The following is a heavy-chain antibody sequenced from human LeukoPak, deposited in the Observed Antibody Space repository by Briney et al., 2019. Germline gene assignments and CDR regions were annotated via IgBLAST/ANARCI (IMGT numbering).Heavy chain of an antibody. Sequence: SETLSLTCSVSGDSISGYSWSWIRQPPGKGLEWIGYIYYSGSTNYNPSLKSRVTISVDTSKNQFSLKLSSVTAADTAVYYCARQSGWQYYFDYWGQGTLVTVSS. CDR2: IYYSGST. V-gene: IGHV4-59*08. CDR3: ARQSGWQYYFDY. D-gene: IGHD6-19*01. CDR1: GDSISGYS. J-gene: IGHJ4*02.